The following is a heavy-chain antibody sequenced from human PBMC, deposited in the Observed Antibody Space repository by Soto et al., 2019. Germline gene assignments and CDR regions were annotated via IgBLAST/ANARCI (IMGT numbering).Heavy chain of an antibody. V-gene: IGHV4-34*01. CDR3: ARSRQLAIGRYNWFDP. CDR1: GGSFSGYY. D-gene: IGHD6-13*01. CDR2: INHSGST. J-gene: IGHJ5*02. Sequence: SETLSLTCAVYGGSFSGYYWSWIRQPPGKGLEWIGEINHSGSTNYNPSLKSRVTISVDTSKNPFSLKLSSVTAADTAVYYCARSRQLAIGRYNWFDPWGQGTLVTVSS.